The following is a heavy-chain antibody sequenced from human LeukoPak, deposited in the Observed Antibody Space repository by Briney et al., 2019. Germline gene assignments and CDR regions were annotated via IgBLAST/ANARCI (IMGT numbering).Heavy chain of an antibody. CDR3: ARALSGTYGLFQH. V-gene: IGHV4-61*01. CDR1: GGSISSSNYY. D-gene: IGHD1-26*01. CDR2: IYYSGST. J-gene: IGHJ1*01. Sequence: KASETLSLTCTVSGGSISSSNYYWSWIRQPPGKGLEWIGYIYYSGSTYYNPSLRSRVTISVNTSKNQFSLNLNSVTAADTAVYYCARALSGTYGLFQHWGQGTLVTVSS.